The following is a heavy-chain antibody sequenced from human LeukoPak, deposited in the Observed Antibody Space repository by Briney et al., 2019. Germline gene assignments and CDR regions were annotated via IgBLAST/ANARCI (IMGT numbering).Heavy chain of an antibody. V-gene: IGHV3-30-3*01. CDR1: GFTFSNYA. Sequence: GRSLRLSCAASGFTFSNYAMHWVRQAPGKGLEGVAVTSYGGSNKYHADSVKGRFTISRDNSKNTLYLQMNSLRVEDTAVYYCARGSIAAAGSSKGYMDVWGKGTTVTVSS. D-gene: IGHD6-13*01. CDR3: ARGSIAAAGSSKGYMDV. J-gene: IGHJ6*03. CDR2: TSYGGSNK.